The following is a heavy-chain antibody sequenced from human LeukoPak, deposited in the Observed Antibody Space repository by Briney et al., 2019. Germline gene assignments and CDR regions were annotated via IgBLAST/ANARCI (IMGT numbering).Heavy chain of an antibody. D-gene: IGHD3-3*01. V-gene: IGHV4-4*07. CDR2: IYTSGST. J-gene: IGHJ3*02. CDR1: GGSISSYY. Sequence: SETLSLTCTVSGGSISSYYWSWIRQPAGKGLEWIGRIYTSGSTNYNPSLKSRVTMSVDTSKNQFSLKLSSVTAADTAVYYCARQRATIFGVDIARRHAFDIWGQGTMVTVSS. CDR3: ARQRATIFGVDIARRHAFDI.